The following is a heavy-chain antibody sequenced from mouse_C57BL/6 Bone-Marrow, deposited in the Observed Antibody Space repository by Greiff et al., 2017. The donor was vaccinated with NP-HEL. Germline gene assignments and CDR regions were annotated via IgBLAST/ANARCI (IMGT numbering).Heavy chain of an antibody. D-gene: IGHD3-2*02. Sequence: QVQLQQPGTELVKPGASVKLSCKASGYTFTSYWMYWVKQRPGQGLDWIGNINPSNGATNYTEKFKSKATLTVDKSSSTAYMQLSSLTSEDSAVYYGASDSGYAFDYWGQGTTLTVSS. CDR1: GYTFTSYW. CDR2: INPSNGAT. J-gene: IGHJ2*01. CDR3: ASDSGYAFDY. V-gene: IGHV1-53*01.